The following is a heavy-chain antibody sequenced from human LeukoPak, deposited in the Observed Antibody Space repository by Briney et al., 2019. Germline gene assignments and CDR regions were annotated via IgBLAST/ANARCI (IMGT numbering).Heavy chain of an antibody. Sequence: ASVKVSCKASGYTFTDYYIHWVRQAPGQGLEWMGRINPDSGGTNFAQKFQGRVTMTRDTSISTAYMELSRLRSDDTAVYYCARGKVGLGKDDFDYWGQGTLVTVSS. D-gene: IGHD2-15*01. V-gene: IGHV1-2*06. CDR3: ARGKVGLGKDDFDY. J-gene: IGHJ4*02. CDR2: INPDSGGT. CDR1: GYTFTDYY.